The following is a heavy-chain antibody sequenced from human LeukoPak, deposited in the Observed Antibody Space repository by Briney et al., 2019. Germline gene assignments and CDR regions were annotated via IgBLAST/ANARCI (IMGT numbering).Heavy chain of an antibody. CDR2: IYPDDSDT. CDR1: GYSFTSYW. J-gene: IGHJ3*02. D-gene: IGHD1-26*01. CDR3: ARLLIVGAPFGAFDI. V-gene: IGHV5-51*01. Sequence: GESLKISCKGSGYSFTSYWIGWARQMPGKGLEWMEIIYPDDSDTRYSPSFQGQVTISADKAITTAYLQWSSLKASDTAMYYCARLLIVGAPFGAFDIWGQGTKVTVSS.